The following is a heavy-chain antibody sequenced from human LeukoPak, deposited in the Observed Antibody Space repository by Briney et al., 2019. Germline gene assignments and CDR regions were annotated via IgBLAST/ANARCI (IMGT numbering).Heavy chain of an antibody. Sequence: GGSLRLSCATSGFIFTNYFMSWVRQAPGKGLEWVASIKHDGSEKYYVDSVRGRFTISRDNTMNSLYLQMSSLRAEDTAVYYCATDRGWRTSGYYLYYFEYWGQGTLVTYSS. CDR2: IKHDGSEK. V-gene: IGHV3-7*01. CDR1: GFIFTNYF. CDR3: ATDRGWRTSGYYLYYFEY. J-gene: IGHJ4*02. D-gene: IGHD3-3*01.